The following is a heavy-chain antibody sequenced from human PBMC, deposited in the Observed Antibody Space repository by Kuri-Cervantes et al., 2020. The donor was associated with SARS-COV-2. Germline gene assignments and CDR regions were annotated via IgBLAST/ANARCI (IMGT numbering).Heavy chain of an antibody. V-gene: IGHV1-69*06. CDR1: GGTFSSYA. Sequence: SVKVSCKASGGTFSSYAISWVRQAPGQGLEWMGGIIPIFGTANYAQKFQGRVTITADKSTSTAYMELGSLRSEDTAVYYCASVPTSGYYLLWGQGTLVTVSS. CDR2: IIPIFGTA. CDR3: ASVPTSGYYLL. D-gene: IGHD3-22*01. J-gene: IGHJ4*02.